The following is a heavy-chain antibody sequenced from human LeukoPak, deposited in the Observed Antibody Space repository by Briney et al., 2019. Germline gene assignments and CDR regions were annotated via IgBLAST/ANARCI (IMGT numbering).Heavy chain of an antibody. Sequence: SETLSLTCAVYGGSFSDYYWSWIRRPPGKGLEWIGEINHSGSTNYNPSLKSRVNIPVDTSKNQFSLKLSSVTAADTAVYYCATTMVRGVITRDYWGQGTLVTVSS. V-gene: IGHV4-34*01. CDR3: ATTMVRGVITRDY. CDR2: INHSGST. J-gene: IGHJ4*02. CDR1: GGSFSDYY. D-gene: IGHD3-10*01.